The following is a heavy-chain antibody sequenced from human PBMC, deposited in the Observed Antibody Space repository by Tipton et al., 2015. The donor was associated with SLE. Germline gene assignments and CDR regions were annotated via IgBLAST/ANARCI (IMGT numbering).Heavy chain of an antibody. Sequence: TLSPTCAVYGGSFSGYYWSWIRQPPGKGLEWIGEINHSGSTTYNPSLKSRVTISVDTSKNQFSLKLSSVTAADTTVYYCARGVLGGSYPYWGQGTLVTVSS. V-gene: IGHV4-34*01. CDR2: INHSGST. J-gene: IGHJ4*02. CDR1: GGSFSGYY. CDR3: ARGVLGGSYPY. D-gene: IGHD1-26*01.